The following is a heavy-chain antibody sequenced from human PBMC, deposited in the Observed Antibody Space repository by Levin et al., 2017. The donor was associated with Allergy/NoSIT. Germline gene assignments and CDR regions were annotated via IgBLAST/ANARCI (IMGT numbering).Heavy chain of an antibody. CDR1: GFTFSSYA. CDR3: ARERSPIGYYDSSGYYFDY. Sequence: GESLKISCAASGFTFSSYAMHWVRQAPGKGLEWVAVISYDGSNKYYADSVKGRFTISRDNSKNTLYLQMNSLRAEDTAVYYCARERSPIGYYDSSGYYFDYWGQGTLVTVSS. CDR2: ISYDGSNK. V-gene: IGHV3-30*04. D-gene: IGHD3-22*01. J-gene: IGHJ4*02.